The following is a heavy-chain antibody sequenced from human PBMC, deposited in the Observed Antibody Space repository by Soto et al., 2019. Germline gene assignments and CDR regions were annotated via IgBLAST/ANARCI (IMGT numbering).Heavy chain of an antibody. V-gene: IGHV1-69*13. CDR1: GGTFSSYA. D-gene: IGHD3-3*01. CDR2: IIPIFGTA. J-gene: IGHJ6*02. Sequence: ASVKVSCQASGGTFSSYAISWVRQAPGQGLEWMGGIIPIFGTANYAQKFQGRVTITADESTSTAYMELSSLRSEDTAVYYCAIITIFGVVKDYYRMDVWGQGPTVTVS. CDR3: AIITIFGVVKDYYRMDV.